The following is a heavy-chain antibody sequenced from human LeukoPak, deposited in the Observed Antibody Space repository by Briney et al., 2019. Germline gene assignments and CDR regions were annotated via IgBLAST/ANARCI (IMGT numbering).Heavy chain of an antibody. Sequence: LSGGSLRLSCAASGFTFSSYSMSWVRQAPGKGLEWVSAISGSGGSTYYADSVKGRFTISRDNSKNTLYLQMNSLRAEDTAVYYCARGPYTNGHYFDYWGQGTLATVSS. CDR2: ISGSGGST. CDR3: ARGPYTNGHYFDY. J-gene: IGHJ4*02. CDR1: GFTFSSYS. V-gene: IGHV3-23*01. D-gene: IGHD6-19*01.